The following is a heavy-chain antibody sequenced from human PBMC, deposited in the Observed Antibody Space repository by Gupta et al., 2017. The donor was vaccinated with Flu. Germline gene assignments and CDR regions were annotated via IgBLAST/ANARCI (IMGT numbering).Heavy chain of an antibody. CDR3: GKMRASGDS. CDR2: LYSGGST. V-gene: IGHV3-66*02. Sequence: EVPLVESGGGLVQPGGSLRFSCAVAGFTVSRNYMSWVRQAPGKGLEWVAVLYSGGSTFYSDSVKGRFTIYGDNSENILYLQMNNLRFEDSAVYFCGKMRASGDSWGQGTLVTVSS. J-gene: IGHJ4*02. CDR1: GFTVSRNY.